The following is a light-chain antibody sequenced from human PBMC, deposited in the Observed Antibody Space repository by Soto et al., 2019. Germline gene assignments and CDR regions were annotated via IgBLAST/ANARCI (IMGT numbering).Light chain of an antibody. CDR1: QSVSSSY. CDR3: QQYASSPVYT. CDR2: GAS. Sequence: EIVLTQSPGTLSLSPGERATLSCRARQSVSSSYLAWYQQQPGQAPRLLIYGASSRATGIPDRYSGSGSGTDFTLTISRLEPEDFAVYYCQQYASSPVYTFGQGTKLEIQ. J-gene: IGKJ2*01. V-gene: IGKV3-20*01.